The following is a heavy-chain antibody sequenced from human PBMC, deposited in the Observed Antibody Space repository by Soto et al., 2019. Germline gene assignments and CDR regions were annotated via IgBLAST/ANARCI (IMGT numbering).Heavy chain of an antibody. V-gene: IGHV2-26*01. CDR1: AFSLSNARMG. J-gene: IGHJ5*02. CDR3: ARFCREYYDILTGYYTANWFDP. D-gene: IGHD3-9*01. CDR2: IFSNDEK. Sequence: ETGPAIGKPTGTLTVSCSVVAFSLSNARMGVSWIRQPPGKALEWLAHIFSNDEKSYSTSLKSRLTISKDTSKSQVVLTMTNMDPVDTATYYCARFCREYYDILTGYYTANWFDPWGQGTLVTVSS.